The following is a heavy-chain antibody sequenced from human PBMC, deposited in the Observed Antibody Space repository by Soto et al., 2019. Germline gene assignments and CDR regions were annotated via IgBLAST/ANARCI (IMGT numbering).Heavy chain of an antibody. CDR1: GGTFRNYP. J-gene: IGHJ4*02. V-gene: IGHV1-69*02. CDR3: ARGPLVVLNYFES. Sequence: QVQLVQSGTEVKKPGSSVKVSCKVSGGTFRNYPINWVRQAPGQGLEWMGSIFPLTDIPDYAQNFQARLTLSADKSTSTAYMELSSLTSDDTAVYFCARGPLVVLNYFESWGQGTLVTVSS. CDR2: IFPLTDIP.